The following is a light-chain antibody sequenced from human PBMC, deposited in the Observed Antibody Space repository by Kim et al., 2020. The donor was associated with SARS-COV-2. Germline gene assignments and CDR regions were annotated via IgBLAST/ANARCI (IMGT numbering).Light chain of an antibody. CDR3: QSYDTSSV. CDR1: SGTSDSAY. J-gene: IGLJ2*01. V-gene: IGLV6-57*01. Sequence: NTVTMSLTPTSGTSDSAYLQWYQQRPGSPPPTVIYVYDQRPSGVPDRFSGSIYSSATSASLTISGLETGDEADYYCQSYDTSSVFGAGTQLTVL. CDR2: VYD.